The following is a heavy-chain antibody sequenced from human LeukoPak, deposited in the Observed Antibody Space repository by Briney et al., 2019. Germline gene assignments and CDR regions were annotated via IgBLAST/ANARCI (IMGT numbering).Heavy chain of an antibody. D-gene: IGHD4-17*01. CDR3: ARVNGVRYYYYYYGMDV. CDR2: IYYSGST. Sequence: SETLSLTCTVSGGSISSYYWSWIRQPPGEGLEWIGYIYYSGSTNYNPSLKSRVTISVDTSKNQFSLKLSSVTAADTAVYYCARVNGVRYYYYYYGMDVWGQGTTVTVSS. CDR1: GGSISSYY. V-gene: IGHV4-59*01. J-gene: IGHJ6*02.